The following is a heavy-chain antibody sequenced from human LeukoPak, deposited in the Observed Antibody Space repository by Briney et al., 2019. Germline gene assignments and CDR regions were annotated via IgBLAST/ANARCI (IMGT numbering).Heavy chain of an antibody. V-gene: IGHV4-34*01. CDR1: GGSFSGYY. Sequence: SETLSLTCAVYGGSFSGYYWSWIRQPPGKGLEWIGEINHSGSSNYNPSLKSRVTISVDTSKNQFSLKLSSVTAADTAVYYCARQWPDYGDYGDNWFDPWGQGTLVTVSS. J-gene: IGHJ5*02. D-gene: IGHD4-17*01. CDR3: ARQWPDYGDYGDNWFDP. CDR2: INHSGSS.